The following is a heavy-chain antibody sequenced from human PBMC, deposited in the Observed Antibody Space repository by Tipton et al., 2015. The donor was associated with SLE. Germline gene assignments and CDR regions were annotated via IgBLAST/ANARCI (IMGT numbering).Heavy chain of an antibody. D-gene: IGHD2-21*02. CDR2: IYPGDSDT. Sequence: VQLVQSGAEVNTPGESLKISCKGSGYSFTDYWIGWVRQMPGKGLEWMGIIYPGDSDTRYSPSFQGQVTISADKSINTAFLQWSSQKASDSASYFCARRGGDGWTDSWGQGTLVTVSS. J-gene: IGHJ4*02. CDR3: ARRGGDGWTDS. V-gene: IGHV5-51*03. CDR1: GYSFTDYW.